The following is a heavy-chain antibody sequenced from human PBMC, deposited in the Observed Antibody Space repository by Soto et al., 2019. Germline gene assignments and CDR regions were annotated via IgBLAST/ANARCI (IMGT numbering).Heavy chain of an antibody. CDR2: IYSGGST. Sequence: EVQLVESGGGLIQPGGSLRLSCAASGFTVSSNYMSWVRQAPGKGLEWVSVIYSGGSTYYADSVKGRFTISRDNSKNTLYLQMNSLRAEDTAVYYCARDAPDYGDYNGQTFDYWGQGTLVTVSS. CDR1: GFTVSSNY. V-gene: IGHV3-53*01. CDR3: ARDAPDYGDYNGQTFDY. J-gene: IGHJ4*02. D-gene: IGHD4-17*01.